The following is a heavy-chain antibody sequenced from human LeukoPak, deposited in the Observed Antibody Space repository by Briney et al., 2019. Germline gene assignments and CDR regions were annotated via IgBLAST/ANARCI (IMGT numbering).Heavy chain of an antibody. V-gene: IGHV3-21*01. CDR3: ARDIIPKYNWNDGGAFDI. CDR2: INGESTFK. J-gene: IGHJ3*02. CDR1: GFSFSSPG. D-gene: IGHD1-20*01. Sequence: PGGSLRLSCTASGFSFSSPGMNWVRQAPGKGLEWVSSINGESTFKVYADSVKGRFTISRDNAKNSLYLQMNSLRAEDTAVYYCARDIIPKYNWNDGGAFDIWGQGTMVIVSS.